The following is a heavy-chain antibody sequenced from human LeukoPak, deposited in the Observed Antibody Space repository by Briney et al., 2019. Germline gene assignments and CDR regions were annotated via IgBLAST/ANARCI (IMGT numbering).Heavy chain of an antibody. Sequence: PSETLSLTCTVSGGSLSSYYWSWIRQPPGKGLEWIGYIYYSGSTNYNPSLKSRVTISVDTSKNQFSLKLSSVTAADTAVYYCARGEVLRPPSGWGQGTLVTVSS. CDR2: IYYSGST. CDR3: ARGEVLRPPSG. J-gene: IGHJ4*02. CDR1: GGSLSSYY. D-gene: IGHD3-3*01. V-gene: IGHV4-59*01.